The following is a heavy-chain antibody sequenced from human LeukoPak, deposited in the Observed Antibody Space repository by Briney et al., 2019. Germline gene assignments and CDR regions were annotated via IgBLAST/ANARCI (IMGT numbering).Heavy chain of an antibody. Sequence: GGSLRLSCAASGFTFSSYAMSWVRQAPGKGLEWVSAISGSGGSTYYADSVKGRFTISRDNSKNTLYLQMNSLRAEDTAVYYCAKGSDSGSYYSDWFDPLGPGNPGHRLL. J-gene: IGHJ5*02. CDR2: ISGSGGST. CDR1: GFTFSSYA. CDR3: AKGSDSGSYYSDWFDP. V-gene: IGHV3-23*01. D-gene: IGHD1-26*01.